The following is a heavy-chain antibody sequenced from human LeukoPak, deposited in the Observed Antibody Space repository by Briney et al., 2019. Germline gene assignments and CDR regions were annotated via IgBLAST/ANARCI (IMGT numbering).Heavy chain of an antibody. V-gene: IGHV3-23*01. J-gene: IGHJ3*02. CDR3: ARGGIRRRIAVAGGDAFDI. Sequence: GGSLRLSCAASGFTFSSYAMSWVRQAPGEGLQWVSGISGSGSGTYYADSVRGRFTISRDNSKNTLYLQMNSLRAEDTAVYYCARGGIRRRIAVAGGDAFDIWGQGTMVTVSS. D-gene: IGHD6-19*01. CDR2: ISGSGSGT. CDR1: GFTFSSYA.